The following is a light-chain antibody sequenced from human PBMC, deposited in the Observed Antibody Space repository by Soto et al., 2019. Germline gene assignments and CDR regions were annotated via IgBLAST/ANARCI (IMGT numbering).Light chain of an antibody. V-gene: IGKV1-39*01. CDR1: QSMSNY. CDR3: QQIYITPYT. Sequence: DMQMTQSPSSLSASVGDRVTITCRASQSMSNYLSWYQQKPGKAPTLLIYDASNLESGVPSRFRGSGSGTDFTLTISSLQPEDFATYYCQQIYITPYTFGQGTKLEIK. CDR2: DAS. J-gene: IGKJ2*01.